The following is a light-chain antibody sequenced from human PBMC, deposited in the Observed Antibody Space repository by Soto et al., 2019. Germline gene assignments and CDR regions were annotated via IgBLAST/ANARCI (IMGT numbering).Light chain of an antibody. V-gene: IGLV1-51*01. CDR3: GTWDSSLSAGV. CDR2: DND. CDR1: GSNIENNY. Sequence: QSVLTQPPSVSAAPGQKVTISCSGSGSNIENNYVSWYQQLPGTAPKLLIYDNDKRPSGIPDRFSGSKSGTSATLGITRLQTGDEADYYCGTWDSSLSAGVFGGGTKLTVL. J-gene: IGLJ3*02.